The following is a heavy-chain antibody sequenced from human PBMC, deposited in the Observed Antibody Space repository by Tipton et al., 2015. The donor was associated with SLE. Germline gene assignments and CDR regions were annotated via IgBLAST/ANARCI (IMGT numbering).Heavy chain of an antibody. CDR3: ARHAAAASGNYWYYGMDV. V-gene: IGHV4-39*01. Sequence: TLSLTCTVSGGSISSSSYYWGWIRQPPGKGLEWIGSMYYSGSTYYNPSLKSRVTISVDTSKNHYSLKLSSVTAADTAVYYCARHAAAASGNYWYYGMDVWGQGTTVTVSS. D-gene: IGHD6-13*01. CDR1: GGSISSSSYY. J-gene: IGHJ6*02. CDR2: MYYSGST.